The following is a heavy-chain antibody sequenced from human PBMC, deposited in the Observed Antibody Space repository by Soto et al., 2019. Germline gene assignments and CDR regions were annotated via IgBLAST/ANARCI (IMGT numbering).Heavy chain of an antibody. V-gene: IGHV1-69*13. CDR2: IIPIFGTA. Sequence: SVKVSCKASGVTFSSYAISWVRQAPGQGLEWMGGIIPIFGTANYAQKFQGRVTITADESTSTAYMELSSLRSEDTAVYYCARARGYSYGSVSSWFDPWGQGTLVTVSS. CDR1: GVTFSSYA. CDR3: ARARGYSYGSVSSWFDP. D-gene: IGHD5-18*01. J-gene: IGHJ5*02.